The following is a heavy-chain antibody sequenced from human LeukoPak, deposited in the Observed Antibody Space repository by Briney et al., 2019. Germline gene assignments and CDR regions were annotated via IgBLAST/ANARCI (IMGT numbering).Heavy chain of an antibody. Sequence: GGSLRLSCAASGFTFSDYYMSWIRQAPGKGLEWVSYISSSGSTIYYADSVKGRFTISRDNAKNSLYLQMNSLRAEDTAVHYCASSYGTGVVPAARERRFDYWGQGTLVTVSS. CDR3: ASSYGTGVVPAARERRFDY. CDR2: ISSSGSTI. CDR1: GFTFSDYY. D-gene: IGHD2-2*01. V-gene: IGHV3-11*01. J-gene: IGHJ4*02.